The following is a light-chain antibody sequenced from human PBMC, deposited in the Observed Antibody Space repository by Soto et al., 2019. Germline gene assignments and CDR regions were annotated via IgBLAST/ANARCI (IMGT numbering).Light chain of an antibody. CDR1: QDIRNF. V-gene: IGKV1-27*01. Sequence: DIQMTQSPTSLSASVGDRVTITCRASQDIRNFVAWYQQKPGKAPKLLIYAASTLQSGVPSRFSASGSGTDFPLTIDSLPPADVATYDCQKYSSVPVFGPGTKVEIK. CDR3: QKYSSVPV. J-gene: IGKJ3*01. CDR2: AAS.